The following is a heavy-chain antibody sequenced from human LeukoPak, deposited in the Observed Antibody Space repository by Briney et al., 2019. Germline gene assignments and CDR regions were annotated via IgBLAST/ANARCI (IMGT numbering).Heavy chain of an antibody. J-gene: IGHJ1*01. V-gene: IGHV3-48*04. CDR3: ARTLRGYSSSSQYFQH. Sequence: GGSLRLSCAASGFTFSSYSMNWVRQAPGKGLEWVSYISSSSSTIYYADPVKGRFTISRDNAKNSLYLQMNSLRAEDTAVCYCARTLRGYSSSSQYFQHWGQGTLVTVSS. CDR1: GFTFSSYS. CDR2: ISSSSSTI. D-gene: IGHD6-13*01.